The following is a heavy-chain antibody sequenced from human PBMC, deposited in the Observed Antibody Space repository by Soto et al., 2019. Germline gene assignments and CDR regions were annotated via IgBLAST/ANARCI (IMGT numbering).Heavy chain of an antibody. CDR3: ARELHGGSYGMDV. V-gene: IGHV3-13*01. J-gene: IGHJ6*02. CDR1: GFTFSNYD. Sequence: EVQLVESGGGLVQHGGSLRLSCAASGFTFSNYDMPWVRQVTGKGLEWVSGITTAGDTYYPGSVKGRFTISREKAKNSLYLQMNSLSAGDTAVYYCARELHGGSYGMDVGGQGTTVTVSS. CDR2: ITTAGDT.